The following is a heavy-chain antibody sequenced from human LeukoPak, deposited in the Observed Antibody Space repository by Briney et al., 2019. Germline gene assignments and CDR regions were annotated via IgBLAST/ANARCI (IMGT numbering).Heavy chain of an antibody. CDR1: GFTFSYYR. J-gene: IGHJ3*02. CDR2: IKQDGSEK. Sequence: GGSLRLSCAASGFTFSYYRMSWVRQAPGKGLEWVANIKQDGSEKYYVDSVKGRFTISRDNAKKSLYLEMNNLRAEDTAVYSCARVSLMAFDIWGQGTMVTVSS. V-gene: IGHV3-7*01. D-gene: IGHD3-16*01. CDR3: ARVSLMAFDI.